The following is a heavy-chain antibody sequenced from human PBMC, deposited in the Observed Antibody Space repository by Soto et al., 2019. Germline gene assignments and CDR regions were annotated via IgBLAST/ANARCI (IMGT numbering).Heavy chain of an antibody. D-gene: IGHD3-10*01. CDR3: ARILVTMVRGETLGWFDP. V-gene: IGHV2-70*01. CDR1: GFSLSTSGMC. J-gene: IGHJ5*02. CDR2: IDWDDDK. Sequence: SGPTLVNPTQTLTLTCTFSGFSLSTSGMCVSWIRQPPGKALEWLALIDWDDDKYYSTSLKTRLTISKDTSKNQVVLTMTNMDPVDTATYYCARILVTMVRGETLGWFDPWGQGTLVTVSS.